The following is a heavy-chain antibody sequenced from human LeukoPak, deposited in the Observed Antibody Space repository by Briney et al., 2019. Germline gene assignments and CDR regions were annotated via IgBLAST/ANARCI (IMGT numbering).Heavy chain of an antibody. V-gene: IGHV5-51*01. J-gene: IGHJ4*02. CDR3: ARLYGKEFDY. Sequence: GESLKISCKGSGYYFTTNWIGWVRQMPGKGLEWMGIIYPSDSDTRYSPSFRGQVTISADKSISTAYLQWSSLRASDTAMYYCARLYGKEFDYWGQGTLVTVSS. D-gene: IGHD4-17*01. CDR1: GYYFTTNW. CDR2: IYPSDSDT.